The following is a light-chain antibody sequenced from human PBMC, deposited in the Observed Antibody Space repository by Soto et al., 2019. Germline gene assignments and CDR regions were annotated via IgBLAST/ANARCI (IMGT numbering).Light chain of an antibody. V-gene: IGKV3-20*01. CDR3: QQYGNSPPT. J-gene: IGKJ4*01. CDR2: GAS. Sequence: EIVLTQSPGTLSLFPGERATLSCRASQSLSSTYLAWYQQKPGQAPRLLIYGASSRATGIPDRFIGSGSATDFTLTISRLEPEDFAVYHCQQYGNSPPTFGGGTKVEI. CDR1: QSLSSTY.